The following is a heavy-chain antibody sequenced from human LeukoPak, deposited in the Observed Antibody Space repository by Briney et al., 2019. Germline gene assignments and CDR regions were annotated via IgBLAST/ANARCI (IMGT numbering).Heavy chain of an antibody. CDR1: GFTFSSYA. CDR3: TTASPYSSSWYGYGMDV. V-gene: IGHV3-23*01. CDR2: ISGSGGST. D-gene: IGHD6-13*01. Sequence: PGGSLRLSCAASGFTFSSYAMSWVRQAPGKGLEWVSAISGSGGSTYYADSVKGRFTISRDNSKNTLYLQMNSLKTEDTAVYYCTTASPYSSSWYGYGMDVWGQGTTVTVSS. J-gene: IGHJ6*02.